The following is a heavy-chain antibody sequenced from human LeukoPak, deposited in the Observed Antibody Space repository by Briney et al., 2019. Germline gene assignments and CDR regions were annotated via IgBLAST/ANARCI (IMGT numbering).Heavy chain of an antibody. Sequence: SETLSLTCTVSGGSISSHYWSWIRQPPGKGLEWIGYIYYSGSTNYNPSLKSRVTISVDTSKNQFSLKLSSVTAADTAVYYCARAKIPADYKVGSCFDYWGQGTLVTVSS. V-gene: IGHV4-59*11. CDR3: ARAKIPADYKVGSCFDY. CDR2: IYYSGST. CDR1: GGSISSHY. J-gene: IGHJ4*02. D-gene: IGHD2-2*01.